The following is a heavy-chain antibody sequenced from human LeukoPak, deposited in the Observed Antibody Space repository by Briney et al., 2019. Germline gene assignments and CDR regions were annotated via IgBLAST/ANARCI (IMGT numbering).Heavy chain of an antibody. CDR1: SGSVSSSTYY. CDR3: ARHAARSLDDSGYYYPPHAFDM. Sequence: SETLSLTCTVSSGSVSSSTYYWGWIRQPPGKGLEWVGSIYYSGTAYYNPSLRSRVTISVDTSKNQFSLKLSSVTAADTAVYYCARHAARSLDDSGYYYPPHAFDMWGQGTTVTVSS. J-gene: IGHJ3*02. CDR2: IYYSGTA. V-gene: IGHV4-39*01. D-gene: IGHD3-22*01.